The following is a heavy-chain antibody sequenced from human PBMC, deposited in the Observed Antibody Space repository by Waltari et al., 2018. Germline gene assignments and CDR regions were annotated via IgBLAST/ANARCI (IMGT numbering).Heavy chain of an antibody. J-gene: IGHJ4*02. Sequence: EVDMVQSGAEVKKPGATVKIPCKDSGYTFMDYFMHWVQQAPGKGLEWMGRIDPEDGETVYSEKFQGRVTITADTSTDTAYMELSSLTSGDTAVYYCAPLPGGSGQTFDYWGQGTLVTVSS. CDR2: IDPEDGET. CDR3: APLPGGSGQTFDY. D-gene: IGHD3-10*01. CDR1: GYTFMDYF. V-gene: IGHV1-69-2*01.